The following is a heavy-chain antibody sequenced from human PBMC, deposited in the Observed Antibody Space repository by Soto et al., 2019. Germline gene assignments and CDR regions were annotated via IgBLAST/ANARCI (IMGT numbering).Heavy chain of an antibody. CDR1: GFTFSSYA. CDR2: ISGSGGST. D-gene: IGHD6-13*01. J-gene: IGHJ4*02. CDR3: AKDFQVAAAGKDY. Sequence: EVQLLESGGGLVQPGGSLRLSCAASGFTFSSYAMSWVRQAPGKGLEWVSAISGSGGSTYYAASVKGRFSISRDNSKNTLYLQMNSLRAEDTAVYYCAKDFQVAAAGKDYWGQGTLVTVSS. V-gene: IGHV3-23*01.